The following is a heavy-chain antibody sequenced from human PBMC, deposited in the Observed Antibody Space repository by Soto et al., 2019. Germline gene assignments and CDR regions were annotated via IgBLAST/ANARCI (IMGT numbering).Heavy chain of an antibody. CDR1: GFTFSYYW. D-gene: IGHD3-22*01. J-gene: IGHJ3*02. CDR2: IRRDGGEE. CDR3: ARDATYRDSSFYYEVFDI. V-gene: IGHV3-7*05. Sequence: DVHMLESGGCLVQPGGSLRLACAASGFTFSYYWMTWVRQAPGKGLEWVANIRRDGGEEHYVDSVKDGFSVSRDNAKASLYLQMNSLRIEDTAVYYCARDATYRDSSFYYEVFDIWGQGTMVTVSS.